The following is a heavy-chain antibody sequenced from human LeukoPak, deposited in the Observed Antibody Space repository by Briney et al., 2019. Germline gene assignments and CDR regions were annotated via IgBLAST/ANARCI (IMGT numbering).Heavy chain of an antibody. CDR2: ISGSGGST. Sequence: GGSLRLSCTTSGFSFNTYSMSWVRQAPGKGLEWVSAISGSGGSTYYADSVKGRFTISRDNSKNTLYLQMNSLRAEDTAVYYCAKHGGEIAAAVWGQGTLVTVSS. CDR3: AKHGGEIAAAV. D-gene: IGHD6-13*01. CDR1: GFSFNTYS. J-gene: IGHJ4*02. V-gene: IGHV3-23*01.